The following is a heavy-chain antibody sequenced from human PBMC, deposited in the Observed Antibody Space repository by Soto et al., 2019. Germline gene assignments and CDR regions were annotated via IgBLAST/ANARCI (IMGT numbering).Heavy chain of an antibody. Sequence: TLSLTCPVSGVSIGVGDYYWSWIRQPPGKGLEWIGYIYYSGSTYYNPSLKSRVTISVDTSKNQFSLKLSSVTAADTAVYYCASIHNWFDPGGQGTLGTIYS. CDR2: IYYSGST. CDR3: ASIHNWFDP. J-gene: IGHJ5*02. CDR1: GVSIGVGDYY. V-gene: IGHV4-30-4*01.